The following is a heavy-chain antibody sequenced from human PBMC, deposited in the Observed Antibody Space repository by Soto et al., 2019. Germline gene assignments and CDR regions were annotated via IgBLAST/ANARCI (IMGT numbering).Heavy chain of an antibody. CDR3: AKDKGGTPYYIGS. CDR1: GFNFGNYA. V-gene: IGHV3-9*01. CDR2: INWNSDKV. Sequence: VLLVESGGGLVQPGRSLRLSCAVSGFNFGNYAMHWVRQAPGKGLEWVAAINWNSDKVAYAGSVLGRFTIFRDSAKNSLHLQMNDLTTEDTALYYCAKDKGGTPYYIGSWGQGILVTVSS. J-gene: IGHJ4*02. D-gene: IGHD6-25*01.